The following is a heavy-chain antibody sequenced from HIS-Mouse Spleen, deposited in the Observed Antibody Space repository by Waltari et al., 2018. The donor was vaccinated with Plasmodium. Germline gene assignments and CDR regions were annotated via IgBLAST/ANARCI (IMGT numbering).Heavy chain of an antibody. Sequence: QVQLQESGPGLVKPSETLSLTCTVSGYSISSGYYWGWIRQPPGRGLEWIGSIYHSGGTYYNPSLKSRVTISVDTSKIQFSLKLSSVTAAETAVYYCARERYYGSGSYYRYWYFDLWGRGTLVTVSS. V-gene: IGHV4-38-2*02. CDR2: IYHSGGT. D-gene: IGHD3-10*01. CDR1: GYSISSGYY. CDR3: ARERYYGSGSYYRYWYFDL. J-gene: IGHJ2*01.